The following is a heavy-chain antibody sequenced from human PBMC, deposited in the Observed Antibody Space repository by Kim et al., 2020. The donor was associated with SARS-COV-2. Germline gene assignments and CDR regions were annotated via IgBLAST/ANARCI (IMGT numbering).Heavy chain of an antibody. Sequence: GGSLRLSCAASGFTFSSYSMNWVRQAPGKGLEWVSSISSSSSYIYYADSVKGRFTISRDNAKNSLYLQMNSLRAEDTAVYYCARDLKWLVVSYYYGMDVWGQGTTVTVSS. V-gene: IGHV3-21*01. CDR3: ARDLKWLVVSYYYGMDV. CDR2: ISSSSSYI. D-gene: IGHD6-19*01. CDR1: GFTFSSYS. J-gene: IGHJ6*02.